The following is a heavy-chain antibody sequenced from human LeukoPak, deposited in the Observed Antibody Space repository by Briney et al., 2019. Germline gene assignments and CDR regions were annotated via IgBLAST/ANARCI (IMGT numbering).Heavy chain of an antibody. CDR1: GYTFTSYG. V-gene: IGHV1-18*01. J-gene: IGHJ4*02. D-gene: IGHD3-22*01. Sequence: ASVKVSCKASGYTFTSYGISWVRQAPGQGLEWTGWISAYNGNTNYAQKLQGRVTMTTDTSTSTAYMELRSLRSDDTAVYYCARDLWYYDSSGYCTAGCDYWGQGTLVTVSS. CDR2: ISAYNGNT. CDR3: ARDLWYYDSSGYCTAGCDY.